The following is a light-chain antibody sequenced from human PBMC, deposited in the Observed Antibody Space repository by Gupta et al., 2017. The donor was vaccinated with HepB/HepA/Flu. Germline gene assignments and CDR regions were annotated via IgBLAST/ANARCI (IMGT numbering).Light chain of an antibody. Sequence: QSVLTQPPSVSAAPGQKVTISCSGGTSNIGNNYVSWYQQFPGAAPKLLIYDNNKRPSGIPDRFSGSKSGTSATLGITGLQTGDEADYYCGTWDTNLSGHWVFGGGTKLTVL. CDR3: GTWDTNLSGHWV. V-gene: IGLV1-51*01. CDR2: DNN. CDR1: TSNIGNNY. J-gene: IGLJ3*02.